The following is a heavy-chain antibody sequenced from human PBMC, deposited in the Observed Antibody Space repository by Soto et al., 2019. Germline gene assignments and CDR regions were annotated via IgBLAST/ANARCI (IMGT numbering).Heavy chain of an antibody. CDR1: GFTFSSYN. V-gene: IGHV3-30-3*01. CDR2: ISFDGANK. Sequence: QVQLVESGGGVVPPGGSLRVSCVASGFTFSSYNMHWVRQAPGEGLEWVAVISFDGANKFYADSVKGRFTISRDISRDTLYLQMSSLRDEDTAIYYCARDGYNRGGFDYWCQGTLVTVSS. D-gene: IGHD3-10*01. CDR3: ARDGYNRGGFDY. J-gene: IGHJ4*02.